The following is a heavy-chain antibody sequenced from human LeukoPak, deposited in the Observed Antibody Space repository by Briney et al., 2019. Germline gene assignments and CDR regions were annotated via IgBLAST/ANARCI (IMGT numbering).Heavy chain of an antibody. CDR2: MSASNGNT. V-gene: IGHV1-18*01. J-gene: IGHJ4*02. D-gene: IGHD2-15*01. CDR3: ARCSGGSCCLTFYY. Sequence: SVKVSCKASGYTFTSYGISWVRQAPGQGLEWMGWMSASNGNTKDSHKKLQGRVTMTTDTSTSTDYMGLRSLRSDETAVYYCARCSGGSCCLTFYYWGQGNLVTVSS. CDR1: GYTFTSYG.